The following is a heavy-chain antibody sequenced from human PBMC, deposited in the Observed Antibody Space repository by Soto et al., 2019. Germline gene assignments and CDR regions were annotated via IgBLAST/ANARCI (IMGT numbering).Heavy chain of an antibody. V-gene: IGHV4-31*03. D-gene: IGHD2-21*01. CDR1: GASISSGGYY. CDR3: AASCEGCGGFNYYGMDV. Sequence: QVQLQESGPGLVKPSQTLSLTCSVSGASISSGGYYWNWIRQHPGKGLEWIGYIYYSGTTYYNPSLKSRVTISVDTSKNQFSLKLSSVTAADTAVYYCAASCEGCGGFNYYGMDVWGQGTTVTVSS. J-gene: IGHJ6*02. CDR2: IYYSGTT.